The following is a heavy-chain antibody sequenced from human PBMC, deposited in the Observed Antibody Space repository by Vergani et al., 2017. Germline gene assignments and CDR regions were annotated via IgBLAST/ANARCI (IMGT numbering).Heavy chain of an antibody. CDR3: ASDTVTGSRYFDY. CDR1: GFTFSNYG. V-gene: IGHV3-30*02. D-gene: IGHD6-19*01. Sequence: QVQLVESGGGVVQPGGSLRLSRGASGFTFSNYGMHWVRQAPGKGLEWVTFIRYDGSNTYYADSVKGRFTISRDNSKNTLFLQMNSLRPEDTAVYYCASDTVTGSRYFDYWCQGTLVTVSS. J-gene: IGHJ4*02. CDR2: IRYDGSNT.